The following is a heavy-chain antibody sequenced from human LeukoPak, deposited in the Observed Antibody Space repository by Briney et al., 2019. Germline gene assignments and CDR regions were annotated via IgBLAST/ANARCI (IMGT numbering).Heavy chain of an antibody. J-gene: IGHJ4*02. CDR1: GFTFSDYV. Sequence: GRSLRLSCAASGFTFSDYVMHWVRQAPGKGLEWVAVISIDGNNKYYGDSVKGRFTISRDNSKNTLYLQMNSLRAEDMAVHYCAKEWFGELIGVFDYWGQGTLVTVSS. CDR3: AKEWFGELIGVFDY. CDR2: ISIDGNNK. V-gene: IGHV3-30*18. D-gene: IGHD3-10*01.